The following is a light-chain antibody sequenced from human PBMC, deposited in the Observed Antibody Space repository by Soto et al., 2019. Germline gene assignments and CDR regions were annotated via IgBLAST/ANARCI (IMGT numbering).Light chain of an antibody. J-gene: IGKJ5*01. CDR2: DTS. CDR1: QSVSIH. Sequence: VMTQSAGTVSVSLGERATLSCRASQSVSIHLAWYQQKPGQAPRLLIYDTSTRATGIPARFSGSGSGTEFTLTISSLQSEDFAVYYCQQYSNWPPITFGQGTRLEI. V-gene: IGKV3-15*01. CDR3: QQYSNWPPIT.